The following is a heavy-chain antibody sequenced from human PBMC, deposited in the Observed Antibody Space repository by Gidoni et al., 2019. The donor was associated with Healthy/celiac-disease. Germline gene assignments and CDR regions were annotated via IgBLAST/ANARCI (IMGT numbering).Heavy chain of an antibody. J-gene: IGHJ4*02. CDR2: INNSGST. CDR1: GGSFSGYY. D-gene: IGHD2-2*01. V-gene: IGHV4-34*01. CDR3: AGGTRVVPAAHY. Sequence: QVQLQLWGAGLFMPSATLSLTCAVFGGSFSGYYWSSIRQPPGEGLEWIGEINNSGSTNYNQSLKSRGTISGDTSKNQFSRKLSSVTAADTAVYYCAGGTRVVPAAHYWGQGTLVTVSS.